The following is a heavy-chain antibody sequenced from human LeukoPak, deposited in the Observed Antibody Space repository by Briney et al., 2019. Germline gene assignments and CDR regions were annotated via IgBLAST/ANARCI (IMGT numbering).Heavy chain of an antibody. CDR3: AEGGLVYCSM. D-gene: IGHD2-2*01. CDR2: IRYDGSNK. CDR1: GFTFSSYG. Sequence: GGSLRLSCAASGFTFSSYGMHWVRQAPGKGLEWVAFIRYDGSNKYYADSVKGRFTISRDNSKNTLYLQMNSLRAEDTAVYYCAEGGLVYCSMWGQGTLVTVSS. V-gene: IGHV3-30*02. J-gene: IGHJ4*02.